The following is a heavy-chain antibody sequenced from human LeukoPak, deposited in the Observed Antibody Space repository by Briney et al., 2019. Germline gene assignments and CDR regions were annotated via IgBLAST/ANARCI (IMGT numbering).Heavy chain of an antibody. D-gene: IGHD3-22*01. CDR2: INRNGDRT. CDR3: ARDGDTSGTYAFDI. V-gene: IGHV3-20*01. Sequence: GGSLRLSCAGSGFTLDDYGMTWVRQVPGKGLEWVSGINRNGDRTGYADSVKGRFTISRDSAKNSLYPQMNSLRAEDTALYRCARDGDTSGTYAFDIWGQGTMVSVSS. J-gene: IGHJ3*02. CDR1: GFTLDDYG.